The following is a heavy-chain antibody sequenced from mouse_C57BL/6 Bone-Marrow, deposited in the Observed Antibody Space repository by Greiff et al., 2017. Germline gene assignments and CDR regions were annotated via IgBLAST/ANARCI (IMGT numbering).Heavy chain of an antibody. D-gene: IGHD1-1*01. V-gene: IGHV1-55*01. CDR3: NKFITTVVANYAMDY. Sequence: QVQLQQPGAELVKPGASVKMSCKASGYTFTSYWITWVKQRPGQGLEWIGAIYPGSGSTNYNEKFKSKATLTVDTSYSTAYMHLSSLTSEDSAVYYCNKFITTVVANYAMDYWGQGTSVTVSS. CDR2: IYPGSGST. J-gene: IGHJ4*01. CDR1: GYTFTSYW.